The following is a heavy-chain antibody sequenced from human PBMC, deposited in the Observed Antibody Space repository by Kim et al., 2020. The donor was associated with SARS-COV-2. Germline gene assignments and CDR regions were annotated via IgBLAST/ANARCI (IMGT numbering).Heavy chain of an antibody. J-gene: IGHJ6*02. V-gene: IGHV3-15*01. Sequence: GGSLRLSCAASGFTFSNAWMSWVRQAPGKGLEWVGRIKSKTDGGTTDYAAPVKGRFTISRDDSKNTLYLQMNSLKTEDTAVYYCTTDYLWFGENGYYYYYGMDVWGQGTTVTVSS. CDR2: IKSKTDGGTT. D-gene: IGHD3-10*01. CDR1: GFTFSNAW. CDR3: TTDYLWFGENGYYYYYGMDV.